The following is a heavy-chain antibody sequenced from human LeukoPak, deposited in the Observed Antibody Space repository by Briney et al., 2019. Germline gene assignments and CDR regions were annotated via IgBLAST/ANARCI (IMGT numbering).Heavy chain of an antibody. Sequence: GGSLRLSCAASGFTFSSYWMNWVRQAPGKGLEWVANINQDGSEKYYVDSVKGRFTISRDNAKNSLYLQMNSLRAEDTAVYYCTRENYYGSGSPAVEYNWFDPWGQGTLVTVSS. J-gene: IGHJ5*02. CDR2: INQDGSEK. D-gene: IGHD3-10*01. CDR1: GFTFSSYW. CDR3: TRENYYGSGSPAVEYNWFDP. V-gene: IGHV3-7*01.